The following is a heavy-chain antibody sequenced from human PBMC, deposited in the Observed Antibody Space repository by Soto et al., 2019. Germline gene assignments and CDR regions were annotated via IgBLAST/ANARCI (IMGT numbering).Heavy chain of an antibody. V-gene: IGHV4-59*12. J-gene: IGHJ3*02. D-gene: IGHD3-3*01. CDR1: GGSISRYY. CDR2: IYYSGSP. CDR3: ASDPEWAFDI. Sequence: SETLSLTCTVSGGSISRYYWSWIRQPPGKGLEWIGYIYYSGSPDYNPSLKTRVTVSRDNAKNSMYLQMNSLRAEDTAMYYCASDPEWAFDIWGQGTMVTVSS.